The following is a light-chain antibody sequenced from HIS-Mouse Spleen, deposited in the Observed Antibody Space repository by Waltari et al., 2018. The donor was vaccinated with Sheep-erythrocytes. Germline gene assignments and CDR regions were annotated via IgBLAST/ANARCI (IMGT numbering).Light chain of an antibody. CDR3: QAWDSSTAV. V-gene: IGLV3-1*01. Sequence: SYELTQPPSVSVSPGQTASSTCQGDRLGGTSACWYQHKPGQSPVLVIYQDSKRPSGIPERFSGSNTGNTATLTISGTQAMDEADYSCQAWDSSTAVFGGGTKLTAL. CDR1: RLGGTS. J-gene: IGLJ2*01. CDR2: QDS.